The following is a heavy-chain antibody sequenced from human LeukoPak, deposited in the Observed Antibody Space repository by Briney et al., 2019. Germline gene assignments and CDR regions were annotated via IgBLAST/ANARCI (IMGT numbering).Heavy chain of an antibody. Sequence: GSSVKVSCKASGGTFSSYAISWARQAPGQGLEWMGRIIPILGIANYAQKFQGRVTITADKSTSTAYMELSSLRSEDTAVYYCAREFTREKPGIAAAGRGIWFDPWGQGTLVTVSS. CDR1: GGTFSSYA. V-gene: IGHV1-69*04. CDR3: AREFTREKPGIAAAGRGIWFDP. CDR2: IIPILGIA. D-gene: IGHD6-13*01. J-gene: IGHJ5*02.